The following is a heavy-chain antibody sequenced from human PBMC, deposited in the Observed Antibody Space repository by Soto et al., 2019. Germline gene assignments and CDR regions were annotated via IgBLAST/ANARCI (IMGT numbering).Heavy chain of an antibody. V-gene: IGHV3-48*03. CDR2: ISSSGATI. Sequence: LRLSCAASGFTFSSYDMNWVRQAPGKGLEWVSYISSSGATIYYADSVKGRFTISRDNSKNTLYLQMNSLRAEDTAVYYCARLTGYSSGWRFDPWGQGTLVTVSS. CDR3: ARLTGYSSGWRFDP. CDR1: GFTFSSYD. J-gene: IGHJ5*02. D-gene: IGHD6-19*01.